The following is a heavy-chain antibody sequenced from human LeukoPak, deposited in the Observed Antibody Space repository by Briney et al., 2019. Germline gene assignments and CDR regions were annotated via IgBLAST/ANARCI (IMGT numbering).Heavy chain of an antibody. CDR2: INQDGSGK. V-gene: IGHV3-7*03. D-gene: IGHD4-23*01. CDR3: ARGLRWVDY. CDR1: GFTFSNDW. Sequence: PGGSLRLSCAASGFTFSNDWMNWVRRAPGQGLEWVANINQDGSGKYYVDSVKGRFTISRDNAKNSLFLQMNSLRAEDTAVYYYARGLRWVDYWGQGTLVTVSS. J-gene: IGHJ4*02.